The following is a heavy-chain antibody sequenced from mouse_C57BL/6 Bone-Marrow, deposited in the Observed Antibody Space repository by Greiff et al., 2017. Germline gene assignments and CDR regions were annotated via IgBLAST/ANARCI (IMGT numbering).Heavy chain of an antibody. V-gene: IGHV1-81*01. CDR3: ARRREPYYYGSSYVSY. CDR2: IYPRSGNT. J-gene: IGHJ2*01. Sequence: QVQLKQSGAELARPGASVKLSCKASGYTFTSYGISWVKQRPGQGLEWIGEIYPRSGNTYYNEKFKGKATLTADKSSSTAYMELRSLTSEDSAVYVGARRREPYYYGSSYVSYWGQGTTLTVSA. D-gene: IGHD1-1*01. CDR1: GYTFTSYG.